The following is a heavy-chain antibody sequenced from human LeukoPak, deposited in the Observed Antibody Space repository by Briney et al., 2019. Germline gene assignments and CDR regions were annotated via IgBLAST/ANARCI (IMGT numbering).Heavy chain of an antibody. CDR3: ARNQDYGVYNSVGAFDI. CDR1: GFTFSSYG. Sequence: GRSLRLSCAASGFTFSSYGMHWVRQAPGKRLEWVAVIWYDGSNKYCADSVKGRFTISRDNSKNTLYLQMNSLRAEDTAVYYCARNQDYGVYNSVGAFDIWGQGTMVTVSS. J-gene: IGHJ3*02. V-gene: IGHV3-33*01. D-gene: IGHD4-17*01. CDR2: IWYDGSNK.